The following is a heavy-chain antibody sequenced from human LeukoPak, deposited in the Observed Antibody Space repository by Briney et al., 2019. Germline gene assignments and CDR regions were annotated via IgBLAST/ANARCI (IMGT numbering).Heavy chain of an antibody. CDR3: ARGIVLTRFLEWLPAPYYFDY. D-gene: IGHD3-3*01. CDR2: INHSEST. CDR1: GGSFSGYY. J-gene: IGHJ4*02. Sequence: KPSETLSLTCAVYGGSFSGYYWSWIRQPPGKGLEWIGEINHSESTNYNPSLKSRVTISVDTSKNQFSLKLSSVTAADTAVYYCARGIVLTRFLEWLPAPYYFDYWGQGTLVTVSS. V-gene: IGHV4-34*01.